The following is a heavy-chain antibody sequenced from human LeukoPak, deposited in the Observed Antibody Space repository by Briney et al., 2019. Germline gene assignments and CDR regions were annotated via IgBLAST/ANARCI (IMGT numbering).Heavy chain of an antibody. CDR3: ARDTTTVTTDGWWFDP. CDR2: IYTSGST. Sequence: PSETLSLTCNVSGGSISSYYWSWIRQPAGKGLEWIGRIYTSGSTNYNPSLKSRVTMSVDTSKNQFSLKLSSVTAADTAVYYCARDTTTVTTDGWWFDPWGQGTLVTVSS. V-gene: IGHV4-4*07. D-gene: IGHD4-11*01. CDR1: GGSISSYY. J-gene: IGHJ5*02.